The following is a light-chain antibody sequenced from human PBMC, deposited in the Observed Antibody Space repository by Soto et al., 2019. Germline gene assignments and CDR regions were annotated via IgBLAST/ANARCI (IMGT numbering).Light chain of an antibody. Sequence: DIQLTQSPSFLSASVGDRVTMTCRASQGLSSDLAWYQQKPGKAPKLLIYAASTLQSGVPSRFSGSGSGTEFTLTISSLEPEDFATYYCQQLNSYPITFGQGTRLEIK. J-gene: IGKJ5*01. CDR3: QQLNSYPIT. CDR1: QGLSSD. CDR2: AAS. V-gene: IGKV1-9*01.